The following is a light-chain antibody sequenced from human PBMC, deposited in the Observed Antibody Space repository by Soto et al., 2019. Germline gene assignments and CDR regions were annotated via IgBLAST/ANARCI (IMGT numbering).Light chain of an antibody. Sequence: DIQMTQSPSSLSASVGDRVTITCRASQGIGTWLAWYQQKPEKAPKSLIYGASSLQSGVPSRFSGNGSGTDFTHTNSGLQPADLETYYCQQYNSYPLTFGGGTKVEIK. V-gene: IGKV1D-16*01. CDR3: QQYNSYPLT. CDR1: QGIGTW. CDR2: GAS. J-gene: IGKJ4*01.